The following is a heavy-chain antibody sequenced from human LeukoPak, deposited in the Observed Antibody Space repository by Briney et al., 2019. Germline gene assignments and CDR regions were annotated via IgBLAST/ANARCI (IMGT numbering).Heavy chain of an antibody. CDR1: GFTFSTYW. V-gene: IGHV3-7*01. CDR3: ARRTIPDY. CDR2: IKPDGSEK. D-gene: IGHD1/OR15-1a*01. Sequence: GGSLRLSCAASGFTFSTYWMSWVRQAPGKGLAWVASIKPDGSEKYHVDSVKGRFTISRDNAKNSLYLQMDSLRAEDTAVYYCARRTIPDYWGQGTLVTVSS. J-gene: IGHJ4*02.